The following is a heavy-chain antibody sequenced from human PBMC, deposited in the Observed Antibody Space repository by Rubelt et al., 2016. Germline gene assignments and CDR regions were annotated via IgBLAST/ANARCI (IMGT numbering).Heavy chain of an antibody. CDR3: ARNWGFDY. V-gene: IGHV3-66*01. CDR2: IYSGGST. Sequence: EVQLVESGGGLVQPGGSLRLSCAASGFTVSSNYMSWVRQAPGKGLEWVSVIYSGGSTYYADSVKGRFTISRGNSKSTLYLQMNSLRAEETAVYYCARNWGFDYWGQGALVTVSS. CDR1: GFTVSSNY. D-gene: IGHD7-27*01. J-gene: IGHJ4*02.